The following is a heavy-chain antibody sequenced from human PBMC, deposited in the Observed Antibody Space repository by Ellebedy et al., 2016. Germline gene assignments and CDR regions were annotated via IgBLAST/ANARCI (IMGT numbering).Heavy chain of an antibody. CDR3: AREGLRYFDWLLLGAFDI. CDR2: ISYDGSNK. CDR1: GFTFSSYA. V-gene: IGHV3-30-3*01. Sequence: GGSLRLSCAASGFTFSSYAMHWVRQAPGKGLEWVAVISYDGSNKYYADSVKGRFTISRDNSKNTLYLQMNSLRAEDTAVYYCAREGLRYFDWLLLGAFDIWGQGTMVTVSS. D-gene: IGHD3-9*01. J-gene: IGHJ3*02.